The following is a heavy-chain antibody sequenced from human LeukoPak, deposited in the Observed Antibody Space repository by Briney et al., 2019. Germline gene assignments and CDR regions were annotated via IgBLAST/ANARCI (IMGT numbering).Heavy chain of an antibody. Sequence: GASVKVSCKASGYTFTSYAMHWVRQAPGQRLEWMGWINAGNGNTKYSQKFQGRVTMTTDTSTSTAYMELRSLRSDDTAVYYCARDCSGGSCYSSYYYYYGMDVWGQGTTVTVSS. V-gene: IGHV1-3*01. D-gene: IGHD2-15*01. J-gene: IGHJ6*02. CDR2: INAGNGNT. CDR1: GYTFTSYA. CDR3: ARDCSGGSCYSSYYYYYGMDV.